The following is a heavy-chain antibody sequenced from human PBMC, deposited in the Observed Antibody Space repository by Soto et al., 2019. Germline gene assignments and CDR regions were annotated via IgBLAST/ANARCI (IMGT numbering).Heavy chain of an antibody. D-gene: IGHD6-19*01. J-gene: IGHJ4*02. CDR2: IDPSDSYT. CDR1: GYSFTIYW. Sequence: GESLKISCKGSGYSFTIYWISWVRQMPGKGLEWMGRIDPSDSYTNYSPSFQGHVTISADKSISTAYLQWSSLKASDTAMYYCARRLSSSGWYVGYWGQGTLVTVSS. V-gene: IGHV5-10-1*01. CDR3: ARRLSSSGWYVGY.